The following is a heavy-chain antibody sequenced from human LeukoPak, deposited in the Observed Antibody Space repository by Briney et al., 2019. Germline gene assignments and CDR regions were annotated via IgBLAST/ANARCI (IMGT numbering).Heavy chain of an antibody. CDR3: ATPGQWPVYFDY. D-gene: IGHD6-19*01. Sequence: GGSLRLSCVASGFTVSSNYMSWVRQAPGKGLEWVSAIFSGGSTFYADSVTGRFTISRDNSKNTLYLQMNSLRADDTAVYYCATPGQWPVYFDYWGQGTLVTVSS. V-gene: IGHV3-53*01. CDR1: GFTVSSNY. J-gene: IGHJ4*02. CDR2: IFSGGST.